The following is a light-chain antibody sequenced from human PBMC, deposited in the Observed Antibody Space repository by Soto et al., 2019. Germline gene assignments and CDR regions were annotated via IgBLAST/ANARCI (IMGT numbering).Light chain of an antibody. CDR2: DVS. Sequence: QSVLTQPASVSGSPGQSITISCTGTSSDVGGYNYVSWYQQHPGKAPKLMIYDVSNRPSGVSNRFSGSKSGNTASLTISGLPAEDEADYYCSSYTSSSTREVLGTGTKVTVL. CDR1: SSDVGGYNY. V-gene: IGLV2-14*01. CDR3: SSYTSSSTREV. J-gene: IGLJ1*01.